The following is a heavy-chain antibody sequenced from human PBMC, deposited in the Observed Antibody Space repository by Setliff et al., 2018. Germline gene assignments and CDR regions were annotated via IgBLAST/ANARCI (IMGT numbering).Heavy chain of an antibody. Sequence: GGSLRLSCAASGFTFSSYAMNWVRQAPGKGLEWVSSISSSSSYIYYADSVKGRFTISRDNAKNSLYLQMNSLRAEDTAVYYCARDRTAMVTHYGMDVWGQGTTVTVSS. CDR3: ARDRTAMVTHYGMDV. D-gene: IGHD5-18*01. J-gene: IGHJ6*02. CDR2: ISSSSSYI. V-gene: IGHV3-21*01. CDR1: GFTFSSYA.